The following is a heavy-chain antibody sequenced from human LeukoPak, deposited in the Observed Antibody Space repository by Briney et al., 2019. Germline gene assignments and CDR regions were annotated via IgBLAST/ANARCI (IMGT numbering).Heavy chain of an antibody. CDR1: GFTFSSYS. D-gene: IGHD1-1*01. V-gene: IGHV3-21*01. Sequence: PGGSLRLPCAASGFTFSSYSMNWVRQAPGKGLEWVSSISSSSSYIYYADSVKGRFTISRDNAKNSLYLQMNSLRAEDTAVYYCARDLTGGAFDIWGQGTMVTVSS. CDR2: ISSSSSYI. CDR3: ARDLTGGAFDI. J-gene: IGHJ3*02.